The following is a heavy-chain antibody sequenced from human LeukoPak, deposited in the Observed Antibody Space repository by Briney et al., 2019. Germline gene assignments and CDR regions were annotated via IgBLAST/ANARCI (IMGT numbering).Heavy chain of an antibody. D-gene: IGHD1-26*01. Sequence: GGSLRLSCAASEFSVGSNYMTWVRQAPGKGLEWVSLIYSGGSTYYADSVKGRFTISRDNAKNSLYLQMNSLRAEDTAVYYCARDQGGSSFYWGQGTLVTVTS. V-gene: IGHV3-66*01. CDR2: IYSGGST. CDR1: EFSVGSNY. J-gene: IGHJ4*02. CDR3: ARDQGGSSFY.